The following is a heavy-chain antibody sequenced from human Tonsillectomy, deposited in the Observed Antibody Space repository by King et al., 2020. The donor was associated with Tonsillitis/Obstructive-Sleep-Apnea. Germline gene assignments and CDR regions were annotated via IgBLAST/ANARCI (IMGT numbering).Heavy chain of an antibody. V-gene: IGHV1-24*01. Sequence: HGQLVQSGAEVKKPGASVKVSCKVSGYTLTELSMHWVRQAPGKGLEWMGGFDPEDGETIYAQKFQGRVTMTEDTSTDTAYMELSSLRSEDTAVYYCASYNYYGSGSYYRRKAFDIWGQGTMVTVSS. CDR2: FDPEDGET. CDR3: ASYNYYGSGSYYRRKAFDI. CDR1: GYTLTELS. D-gene: IGHD3-10*01. J-gene: IGHJ3*02.